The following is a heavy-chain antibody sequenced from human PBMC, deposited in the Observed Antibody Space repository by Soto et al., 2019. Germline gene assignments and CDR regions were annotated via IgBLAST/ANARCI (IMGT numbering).Heavy chain of an antibody. Sequence: SENLSLTYAVSGVSITSIYHWDWIRQPPGRGLEWVASIYHTGTTYYNPSLKSRVTISVDTSKNHFSLNLRSVTAADSAVYDCARTDHVGYYPHLGQGNLVTVSS. D-gene: IGHD3-3*01. CDR3: ARTDHVGYYPH. CDR2: IYHTGTT. CDR1: GVSITSIYH. V-gene: IGHV4-38-2*01. J-gene: IGHJ4*02.